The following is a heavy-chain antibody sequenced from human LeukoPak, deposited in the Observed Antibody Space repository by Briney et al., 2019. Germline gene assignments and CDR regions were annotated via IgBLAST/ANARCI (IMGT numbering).Heavy chain of an antibody. CDR1: GFTFSSYA. D-gene: IGHD1-26*01. J-gene: IGHJ4*02. CDR3: AKDRVGATPMAFDY. CDR2: IRYDGSNK. V-gene: IGHV3-30*02. Sequence: GGSLRLSCAASGFTFSSYAMHWVRQAPGKGLEWVAFIRYDGSNKYYADSVKGRFTISRDNSKNTLYLQMNSLRAEDTAVYYCAKDRVGATPMAFDYWGQGTLVTVSS.